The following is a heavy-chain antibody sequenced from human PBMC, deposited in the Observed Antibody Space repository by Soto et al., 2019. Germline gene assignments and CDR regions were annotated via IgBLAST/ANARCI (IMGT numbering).Heavy chain of an antibody. J-gene: IGHJ6*02. Sequence: EVQLVQSGAEVKKHGESLKISCKGSGYSFTSYWIGWVRQMPGKGLEWMGIIYPGDSDTRYSPSFQGQVTISADKSISTAYLQWSSLKASDTAMYYCAIHYPNWELPTTYYYYGMDVWGQGTTVTVSS. V-gene: IGHV5-51*01. CDR2: IYPGDSDT. CDR3: AIHYPNWELPTTYYYYGMDV. CDR1: GYSFTSYW. D-gene: IGHD1-26*01.